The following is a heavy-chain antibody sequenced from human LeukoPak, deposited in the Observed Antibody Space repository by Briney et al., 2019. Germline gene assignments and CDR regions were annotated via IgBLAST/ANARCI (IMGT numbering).Heavy chain of an antibody. J-gene: IGHJ4*02. CDR1: GYTFTGYY. CDR3: ARPNSGSYSH. D-gene: IGHD1-26*01. V-gene: IGHV1-2*02. CDR2: INPNSDGT. Sequence: GASVKVSCKASGYTFTGYYMHWVRQAPGQGLEWMGWINPNSDGTNYAQKFQGRVTMTRDTSISTAYMELSRLRSDDTAVYYCARPNSGSYSHWGQGTLVTVSS.